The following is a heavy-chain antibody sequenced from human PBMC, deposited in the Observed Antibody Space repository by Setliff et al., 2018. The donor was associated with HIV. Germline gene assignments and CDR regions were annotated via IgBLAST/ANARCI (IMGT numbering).Heavy chain of an antibody. V-gene: IGHV3-74*01. D-gene: IGHD4-17*01. CDR2: IDSDGSYM. Sequence: PWGSLRLSCIASGFIFRSYWMHWVRQAPGKGLVWVSRIDSDGSYMNYADSVKGRFTISRDNAKNTLYLQISNLTVEDTAVYYCARGQIGYGDYDLNWFDPWGQGTLVTVSS. J-gene: IGHJ5*02. CDR1: GFIFRSYW. CDR3: ARGQIGYGDYDLNWFDP.